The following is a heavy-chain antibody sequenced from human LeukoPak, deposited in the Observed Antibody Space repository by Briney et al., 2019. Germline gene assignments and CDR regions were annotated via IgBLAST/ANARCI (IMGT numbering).Heavy chain of an antibody. CDR1: GFTFSSYS. CDR3: AKDLGNYYFDY. J-gene: IGHJ4*02. CDR2: IRSSGDVI. V-gene: IGHV3-48*01. Sequence: GGSLRLSCATSGFTFSSYSMNWVRQAPGKGLEWVSYIRSSGDVIYYADSVKGRFTVSRDNSKNTLYLQMNSLRPEDTAIYYCAKDLGNYYFDYWGQGTLVIVSS. D-gene: IGHD1-26*01.